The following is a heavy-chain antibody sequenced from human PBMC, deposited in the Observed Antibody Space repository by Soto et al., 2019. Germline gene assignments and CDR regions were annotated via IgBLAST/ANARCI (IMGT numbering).Heavy chain of an antibody. Sequence: QVQLVQSGAEVKKPGASVKVSCKASGYTFTNFGISWVRQAPGQGLEWMGWISAYNGNTNYAQNFQGRVTITTDTATSTDYMERRRRRSDDTVVYYCARGGASIDYWGQGTLVTVSS. J-gene: IGHJ4*02. CDR3: ARGGASIDY. CDR1: GYTFTNFG. CDR2: ISAYNGNT. V-gene: IGHV1-18*01. D-gene: IGHD3-16*01.